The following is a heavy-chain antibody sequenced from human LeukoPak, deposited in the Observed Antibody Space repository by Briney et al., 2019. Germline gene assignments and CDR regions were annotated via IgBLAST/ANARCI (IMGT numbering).Heavy chain of an antibody. CDR3: ARDLGGYPFFMDV. D-gene: IGHD2-15*01. J-gene: IGHJ6*03. CDR2: LDESGRP. Sequence: PSETLSLTCSVSGGSIRSGDHHWAWVRQPPGKGLEFVGSLDESGRPYYNRPLKSRVSISGDTSGKQFSLNLTSVTAADTAVYFCARDLGGYPFFMDVWGRGTTVIVSS. V-gene: IGHV4-39*07. CDR1: GGSIRSGDHH.